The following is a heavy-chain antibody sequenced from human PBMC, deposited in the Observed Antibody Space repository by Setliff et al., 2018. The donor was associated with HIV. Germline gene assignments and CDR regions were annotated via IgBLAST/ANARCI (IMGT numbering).Heavy chain of an antibody. Sequence: SETLSLTCAVYGGSFSGYYWSWIRQPPGKGLEWIGEINDSGSTNNNPSLKSRVAMSVDTSKNQFSLKLSSVTAADTAVYYCARDLRGDSVPATAAKSFDIWGQGTLVTGS. CDR1: GGSFSGYY. V-gene: IGHV4-34*01. J-gene: IGHJ3*02. CDR3: ARDLRGDSVPATAAKSFDI. CDR2: INDSGST. D-gene: IGHD2-21*02.